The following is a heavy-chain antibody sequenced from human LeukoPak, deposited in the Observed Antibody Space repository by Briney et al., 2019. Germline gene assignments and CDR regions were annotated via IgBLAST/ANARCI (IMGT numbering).Heavy chain of an antibody. CDR2: IYPGDSDT. J-gene: IGHJ4*02. Sequence: GESLKISCKGSGYSFTNYWIGWVRQMPGKGLEWMGIIYPGDSDTRYSPSFQGQVTISADKSISTAYLHWSSLKASDTAMYYCARAYYYDSSGYVLGYWGQGALVTVSS. CDR1: GYSFTNYW. V-gene: IGHV5-51*03. D-gene: IGHD3-22*01. CDR3: ARAYYYDSSGYVLGY.